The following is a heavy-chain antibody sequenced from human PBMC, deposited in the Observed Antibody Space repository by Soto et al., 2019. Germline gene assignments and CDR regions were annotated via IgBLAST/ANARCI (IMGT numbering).Heavy chain of an antibody. D-gene: IGHD3-3*01. Sequence: GGSLRLSCAASGFTFSSYAMSWVRQAPGKGLEWVSAISGSGGGTYYADSVKGRFTISRDNSKNTLYLQMNSLRAEDTAVYYCAKVLVEPYYYYMDVWGKGTTVTVSS. CDR3: AKVLVEPYYYYMDV. CDR1: GFTFSSYA. J-gene: IGHJ6*03. V-gene: IGHV3-23*01. CDR2: ISGSGGGT.